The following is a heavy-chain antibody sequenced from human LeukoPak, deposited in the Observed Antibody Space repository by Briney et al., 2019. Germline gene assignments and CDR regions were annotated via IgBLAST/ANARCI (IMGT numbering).Heavy chain of an antibody. V-gene: IGHV3-74*01. CDR2: INSDGSSR. Sequence: GGSLRLSCAASGFTFSSYWMHWVRQAPGEGLVWVSRINSDGSSRIYADSVKGRFTISRDNAKNTVYLQMNSLRADDTAVYYCASASSHRIAAGGDFWGQGTLVTVSS. CDR3: ASASSHRIAAGGDF. J-gene: IGHJ4*02. D-gene: IGHD6-13*01. CDR1: GFTFSSYW.